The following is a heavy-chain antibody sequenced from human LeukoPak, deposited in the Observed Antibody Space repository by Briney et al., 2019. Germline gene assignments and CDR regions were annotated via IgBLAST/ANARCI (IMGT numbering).Heavy chain of an antibody. Sequence: GGSLRLSCAASGFTVSTNYMSWVRQAPEKGLEWVSVIYSGGSTYYADSVRGRFTISRDNSKNTLFLQMNSLRAEDTAVYYCAKGFYSDYGFDYWGQGTLVTVSS. CDR1: GFTVSTNY. CDR2: IYSGGST. J-gene: IGHJ4*02. D-gene: IGHD4-11*01. CDR3: AKGFYSDYGFDY. V-gene: IGHV3-53*01.